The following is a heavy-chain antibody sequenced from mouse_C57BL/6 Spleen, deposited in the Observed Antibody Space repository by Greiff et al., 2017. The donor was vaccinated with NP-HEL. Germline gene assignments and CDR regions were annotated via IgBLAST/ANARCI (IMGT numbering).Heavy chain of an antibody. CDR3: ARGVDGYHGGYFDV. CDR1: GYTFTSYW. CDR2: IDPYDRYT. D-gene: IGHD2-3*01. Sequence: QVQLQQPGAELVKPGASVKLSCKASGYTFTSYWMQWVNQRPGQGLEWIGEIDPYDRYTNYNPKFKGQATLTVDTSSSTAYMQLSSLTSEDSAVDYCARGVDGYHGGYFDVWGKGTTVTVSS. J-gene: IGHJ1*03. V-gene: IGHV1-50*01.